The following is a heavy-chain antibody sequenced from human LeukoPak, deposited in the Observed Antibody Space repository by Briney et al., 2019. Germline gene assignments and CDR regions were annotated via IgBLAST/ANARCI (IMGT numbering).Heavy chain of an antibody. J-gene: IGHJ4*02. Sequence: GGSLRLSCAASGFTFSRYWMSWVRQAPGKGLEWVANINHDGSEKHYVDSVKGRFIISRDNAKNSLYLQMNSLSAEDTSVYYCVREEGLDGSGYYYALGYWGQGTLVTVSS. CDR3: VREEGLDGSGYYYALGY. D-gene: IGHD3-22*01. V-gene: IGHV3-7*01. CDR2: INHDGSEK. CDR1: GFTFSRYW.